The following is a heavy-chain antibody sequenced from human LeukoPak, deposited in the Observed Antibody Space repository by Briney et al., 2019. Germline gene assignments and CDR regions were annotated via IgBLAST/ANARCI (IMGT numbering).Heavy chain of an antibody. CDR3: AKDSLLAARRWYYFDY. CDR2: IRYDGSNK. CDR1: GFTFSSFW. J-gene: IGHJ4*02. Sequence: GGSLRLSCAASGFTFSSFWMTWVRQAPGKGLEWVAFIRYDGSNKYYADSVKGRFTISRDNSKNTLYLQMNSLRAEDTAVYYCAKDSLLAARRWYYFDYWGQGTLVTVSS. V-gene: IGHV3-30*02. D-gene: IGHD6-6*01.